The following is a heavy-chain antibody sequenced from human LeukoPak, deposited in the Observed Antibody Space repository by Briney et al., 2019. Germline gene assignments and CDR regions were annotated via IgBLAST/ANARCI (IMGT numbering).Heavy chain of an antibody. CDR1: GGSFSGYY. CDR3: ARDGGWLVPYNWFDP. J-gene: IGHJ5*02. CDR2: INHSGST. Sequence: PSETLSLTCAVYGGSFSGYYWSWIRQPPGKGLEWIGEINHSGSTNYNPSLKSRVTISVDTSKNQFSLKLSSVTAADTAVYYCARDGGWLVPYNWFDPWGQGTLVTVSS. V-gene: IGHV4-34*01. D-gene: IGHD6-19*01.